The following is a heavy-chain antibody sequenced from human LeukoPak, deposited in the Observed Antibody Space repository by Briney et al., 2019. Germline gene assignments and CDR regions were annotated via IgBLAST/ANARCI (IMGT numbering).Heavy chain of an antibody. CDR2: ISSSGSTI. D-gene: IGHD3-22*01. J-gene: IGHJ4*02. CDR3: AATYYYDSSGYLPLDY. Sequence: PGGSLRLSCAASGVTFSDYYMSWIRQAPGKGLEWVSYISSSGSTIYYADSVKGRFTISRDNAKNSLYLQMNSLRAEDTAVYYCAATYYYDSSGYLPLDYWGQGTLVTVS. V-gene: IGHV3-11*01. CDR1: GVTFSDYY.